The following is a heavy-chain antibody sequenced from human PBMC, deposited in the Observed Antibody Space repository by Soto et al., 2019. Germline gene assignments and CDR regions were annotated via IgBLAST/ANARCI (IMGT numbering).Heavy chain of an antibody. J-gene: IGHJ6*02. CDR1: GFTFSSYA. V-gene: IGHV3-30-3*01. CDR3: ARPIGSGWYDYYYYYGMDV. Sequence: GGSLRLSCAASGFTFSSYAMHWVRQAPGKGLEWVAVISYDGSNKYYADSVKGRVTISRANSKNTLYLQMNSLRAEDTAVYYCARPIGSGWYDYYYYYGMDVWGQGTTVTVSS. CDR2: ISYDGSNK. D-gene: IGHD6-19*01.